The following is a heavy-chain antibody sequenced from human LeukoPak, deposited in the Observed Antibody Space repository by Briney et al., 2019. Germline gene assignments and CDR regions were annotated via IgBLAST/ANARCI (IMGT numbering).Heavy chain of an antibody. CDR1: GYSISSGYY. Sequence: SETLSLTCTVSGYSISSGYYWGWIRQPPGKGLEWIGSIYHSGSTYYNPSLKSRVTISVDTSKNQFSLKLSSVTAADTAVYYCARVMPIAQNDFWSGPLFSPFANWFDPWGQGTLVTVSS. CDR3: ARVMPIAQNDFWSGPLFSPFANWFDP. J-gene: IGHJ5*02. D-gene: IGHD3-3*01. V-gene: IGHV4-38-2*02. CDR2: IYHSGST.